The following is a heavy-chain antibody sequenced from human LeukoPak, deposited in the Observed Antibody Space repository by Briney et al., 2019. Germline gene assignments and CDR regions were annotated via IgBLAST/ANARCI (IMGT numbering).Heavy chain of an antibody. J-gene: IGHJ4*02. V-gene: IGHV1-18*01. Sequence: ASVKVSCKASGYTFTSYGISWVGQAPGQGLEWMGWISAYNGNTNYAQKLQGRVTMTTDTSTSTAYMELRSLRSDDTAVYYCARDIAAARPAVRFDYWGQGTLVTVSS. CDR3: ARDIAAARPAVRFDY. CDR2: ISAYNGNT. CDR1: GYTFTSYG. D-gene: IGHD6-13*01.